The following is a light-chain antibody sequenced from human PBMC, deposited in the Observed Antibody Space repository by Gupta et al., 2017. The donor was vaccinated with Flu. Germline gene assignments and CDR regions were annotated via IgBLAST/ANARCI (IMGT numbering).Light chain of an antibody. Sequence: EIVMTQSPDTLSVSPGERATLPCRASQSVSSNLAWYQQKPGQAPRLLIYGASPRATGIPARFSGSGSGTEFTLTISSLQSEDVAVYDCQQYNNWPPYSYGQETKLEIK. J-gene: IGKJ2*03. CDR3: QQYNNWPPYS. V-gene: IGKV3-15*01. CDR2: GAS. CDR1: QSVSSN.